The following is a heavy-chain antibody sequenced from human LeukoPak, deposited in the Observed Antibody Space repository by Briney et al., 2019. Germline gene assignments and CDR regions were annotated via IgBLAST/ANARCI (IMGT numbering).Heavy chain of an antibody. V-gene: IGHV3-20*04. D-gene: IGHD3-22*01. J-gene: IGHJ4*02. CDR2: INWNGGCT. CDR3: ARDSLYDSSGYSPLGGY. Sequence: GGSLRLSCAASGFTFDDYGMSWVRQAPGKGLEWVSGINWNGGCTGYADSVKGRFTISRDNAKNSLYLQMNSLRAEDTALYYCARDSLYDSSGYSPLGGYWGQGTLVTVSS. CDR1: GFTFDDYG.